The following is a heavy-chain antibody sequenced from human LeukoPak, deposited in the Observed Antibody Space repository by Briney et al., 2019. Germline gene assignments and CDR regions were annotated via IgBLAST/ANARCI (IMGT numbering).Heavy chain of an antibody. J-gene: IGHJ4*02. CDR3: ARAEGDDFWSGSDY. V-gene: IGHV3-23*01. CDR1: GFTFSSYA. Sequence: GGSLRLSCATSGFTFSSYAMSWVRQAPGKGLEWVSAISGSGGSTYYADSVKGRFTISRDNSKNTLYLQMNSLRAEDTAVYYCARAEGDDFWSGSDYWGQGTLVTVSS. D-gene: IGHD3-3*01. CDR2: ISGSGGST.